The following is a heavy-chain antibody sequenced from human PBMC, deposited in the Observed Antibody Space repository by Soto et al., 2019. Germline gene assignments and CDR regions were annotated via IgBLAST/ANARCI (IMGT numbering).Heavy chain of an antibody. D-gene: IGHD5-12*01. J-gene: IGHJ3*02. V-gene: IGHV4-31*01. CDR2: IYYSGTT. CDR3: ARDESATDAFDI. Sequence: QVQLQESGPGLVKPSQTLSLTCTVSGGSISSGGYYWSWIRQNPGKGLEWIGYIYYSGTTNYNPSLKSQLTISVDTSKKQFSLKLNSMTAADTAVYYCARDESATDAFDIWGQGTMVTVSS. CDR1: GGSISSGGYY.